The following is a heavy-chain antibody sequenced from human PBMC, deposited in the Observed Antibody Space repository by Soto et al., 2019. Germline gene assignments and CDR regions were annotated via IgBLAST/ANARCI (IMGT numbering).Heavy chain of an antibody. D-gene: IGHD2-21*02. CDR1: GFTLSMYS. Sequence: ESGGGLVQPGESLRLSCEVSGFTLSMYSMSWVRQAPGKGLEWVAKIPQEGSDGHYVDSVKGRFTISRDNAKNSVYLQMNSLRADDTVVYYCARDQLILPAHDFFYGSDVWGQGAKVTVSS. CDR2: IPQEGSDG. J-gene: IGHJ6*02. CDR3: ARDQLILPAHDFFYGSDV. V-gene: IGHV3-7*03.